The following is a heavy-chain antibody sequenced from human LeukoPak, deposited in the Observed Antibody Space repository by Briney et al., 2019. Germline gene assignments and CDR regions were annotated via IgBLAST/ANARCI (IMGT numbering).Heavy chain of an antibody. J-gene: IGHJ4*02. CDR3: ARARGYCSSTSCYPDY. CDR1: GGSISSGGYS. Sequence: SDTLSLTCAVSGGSISSGGYSWSWIRQPPGKGLEWIGYIYHSGSTYYNPSLKSRVTISVDRSKNQFSLKLSSVTAADTAVYYCARARGYCSSTSCYPDYWGQGTLVTVSS. D-gene: IGHD2-2*01. CDR2: IYHSGST. V-gene: IGHV4-30-2*01.